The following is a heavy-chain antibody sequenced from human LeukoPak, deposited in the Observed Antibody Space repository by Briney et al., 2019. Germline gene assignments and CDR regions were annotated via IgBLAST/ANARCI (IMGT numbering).Heavy chain of an antibody. V-gene: IGHV4-34*01. D-gene: IGHD3-16*02. J-gene: IGHJ5*02. Sequence: SETLSLTCAVYGGSFSGYYWSWIRQPPGKGLEWIGEINHSGSTYYNPSLKSRVTISVDTSKNQFSLELSSVTAADTAVYYCARVSEVAGELSFTNWFDPWGQGTRVTVSS. CDR3: ARVSEVAGELSFTNWFDP. CDR2: INHSGST. CDR1: GGSFSGYY.